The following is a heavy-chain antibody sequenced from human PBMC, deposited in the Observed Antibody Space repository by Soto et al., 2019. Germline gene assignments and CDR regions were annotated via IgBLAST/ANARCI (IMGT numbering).Heavy chain of an antibody. CDR3: ARSVRALIQPDLDYLDY. CDR1: GFTFSSYG. CDR2: ISHDGSNK. V-gene: IGHV3-30*03. D-gene: IGHD5-18*01. Sequence: PGWSLRLSCAASGFTFSSYGMHWVRQAPGKVLEWVAVISHDGSNKYYADSVKGRFTISRDNSKNTLYLQMNSLRAEDTAVYYCARSVRALIQPDLDYLDYWGQGTLVNVSS. J-gene: IGHJ4*02.